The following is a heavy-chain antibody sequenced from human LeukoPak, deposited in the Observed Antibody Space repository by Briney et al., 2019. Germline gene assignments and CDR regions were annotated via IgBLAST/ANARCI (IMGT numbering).Heavy chain of an antibody. CDR2: IIPIFGTA. V-gene: IGHV1-69*13. Sequence: ASVKVSCKASGGTFSSYAISWVRQAPGQGLEWMGGIIPIFGTANYAQKFQGRVTITADESTSTAYMELSSLRSEDTAVYYCARVEGYCSSTSCYDTWFDPWGQGTLVTVSS. CDR1: GGTFSSYA. CDR3: ARVEGYCSSTSCYDTWFDP. J-gene: IGHJ5*02. D-gene: IGHD2-2*01.